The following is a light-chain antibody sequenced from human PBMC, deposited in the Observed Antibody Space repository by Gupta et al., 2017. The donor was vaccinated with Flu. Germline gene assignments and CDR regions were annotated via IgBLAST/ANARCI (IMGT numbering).Light chain of an antibody. CDR3: QGWDGGSDHPGV. J-gene: IGLJ3*02. CDR2: DDT. Sequence: SFLLTQPPSMSVAPGQTARIPVGGTTIGSKSDHWYQQKSGQAPVVVVFDDTDRRAGVPARFSGSNSGNTATLSISRVEAGEEAAYYCQGWDGGSDHPGVFGGGTQLSVL. CDR1: TIGSKS. V-gene: IGLV3-21*02.